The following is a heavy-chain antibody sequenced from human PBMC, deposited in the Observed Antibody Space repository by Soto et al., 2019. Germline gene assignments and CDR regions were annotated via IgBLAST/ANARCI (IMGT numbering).Heavy chain of an antibody. CDR2: ISYDGSNK. D-gene: IGHD3-22*01. V-gene: IGHV3-30*18. Sequence: VGSLRLSCAASGFTFSSYSMHWVRQAPGKGLEWVAVISYDGSNKYYADSVKGRFTISRDNSKNTLYLQMNSLRAEDTAVYYCGKPDRRDSSGYPDYWGQGTLVTVSS. J-gene: IGHJ4*02. CDR1: GFTFSSYS. CDR3: GKPDRRDSSGYPDY.